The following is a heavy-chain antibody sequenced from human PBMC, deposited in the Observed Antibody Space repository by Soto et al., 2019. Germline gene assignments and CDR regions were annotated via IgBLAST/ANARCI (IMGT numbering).Heavy chain of an antibody. D-gene: IGHD5-12*01. CDR3: ARSTGSGFRPGTHRFNWFDP. V-gene: IGHV1-69*01. CDR2: IIPIFRTP. CDR1: GVTFSSFA. Sequence: QVQLVQSGAEVKQPGSSVKVSCQASGVTFSSFAISWVRQAPGQGLEWMGGIIPIFRTPNYAQNFQGRVTITADESTSSVYMGLRRLRSEDTAVYYCARSTGSGFRPGTHRFNWFDPWGQGNLVTVSS. J-gene: IGHJ5*02.